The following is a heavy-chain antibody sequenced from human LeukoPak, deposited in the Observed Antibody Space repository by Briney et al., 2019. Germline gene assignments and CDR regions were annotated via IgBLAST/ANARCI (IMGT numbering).Heavy chain of an antibody. Sequence: SETLSLTCAVSGGSISTTSYHWGWIRQPPGKGLEWIGTISYSGSINYNPPLKSRVNISVDTSKNHLSLKLSSVTAADTAVYYCAKGYCRGNSCYDDRGAFDYWGQGTLVTVPS. V-gene: IGHV4-39*02. J-gene: IGHJ4*02. CDR1: GGSISTTSYH. CDR2: ISYSGSI. D-gene: IGHD2-2*01. CDR3: AKGYCRGNSCYDDRGAFDY.